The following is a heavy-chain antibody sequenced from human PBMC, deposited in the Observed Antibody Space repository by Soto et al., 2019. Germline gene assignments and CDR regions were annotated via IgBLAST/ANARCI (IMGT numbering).Heavy chain of an antibody. V-gene: IGHV4-39*01. J-gene: IGHJ3*02. D-gene: IGHD2-15*01. Sequence: SETLSLTCTVSGGSISSGFYYWGWIRQTPVKGLEGIGSIYYSGGTYYNPSLKSRVTISVDTSKNRFSLKLSSVTAADTAVYYCARKHCDGGNCYLRAFVIWGQGTMVNVS. CDR3: ARKHCDGGNCYLRAFVI. CDR2: IYYSGGT. CDR1: GGSISSGFYY.